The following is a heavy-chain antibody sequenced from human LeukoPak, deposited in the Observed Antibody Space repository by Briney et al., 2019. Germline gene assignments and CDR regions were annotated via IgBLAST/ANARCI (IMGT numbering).Heavy chain of an antibody. Sequence: SETLSLTCTVSGYSISSGYYWGWIRQPPGKGLEWIGSIYHSGSTYYNPSLKSRVTILVDTSKNQFSLKLTSVTAADTAVYYCARSYYSNYYFDYWGQGMLVTVSS. J-gene: IGHJ4*02. CDR1: GYSISSGYY. D-gene: IGHD4-11*01. V-gene: IGHV4-38-2*02. CDR3: ARSYYSNYYFDY. CDR2: IYHSGST.